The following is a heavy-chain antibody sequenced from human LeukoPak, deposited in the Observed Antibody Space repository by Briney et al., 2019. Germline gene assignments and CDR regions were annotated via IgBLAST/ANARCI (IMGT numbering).Heavy chain of an antibody. Sequence: GGSLRLSCAASGFTFSSYGMHWVRQAPGKGLEWVSSISSSSSYIYYADSVKGRFTISRDNAKNSLYLQMNSLRAEDTAVYYCARALVGATTYWGQGTLVTVSS. CDR3: ARALVGATTY. D-gene: IGHD1-26*01. J-gene: IGHJ4*02. V-gene: IGHV3-21*01. CDR1: GFTFSSYG. CDR2: ISSSSSYI.